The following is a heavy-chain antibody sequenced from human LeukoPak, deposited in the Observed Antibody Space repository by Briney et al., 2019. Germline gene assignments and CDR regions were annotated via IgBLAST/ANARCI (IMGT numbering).Heavy chain of an antibody. CDR3: ARVGAGDGMDV. D-gene: IGHD1-26*01. CDR2: IGTAGDT. CDR1: GFTFSSYD. Sequence: GGSLRLSCAASGFTFSSYDMHWVRQATGKGLEWVSAIGTAGDTYYPGSVKGRFTISRENAKNSLYLQMNSLRAGDTAVYYCARVGAGDGMDVWGQGTTVTVSS. V-gene: IGHV3-13*01. J-gene: IGHJ6*02.